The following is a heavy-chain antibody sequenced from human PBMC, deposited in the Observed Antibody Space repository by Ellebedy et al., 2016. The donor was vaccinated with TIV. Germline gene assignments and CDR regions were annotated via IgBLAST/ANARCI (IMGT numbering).Heavy chain of an antibody. CDR3: AKDVVAPGLAFDY. CDR2: LTNSGGSK. CDR1: GFTFSDYH. V-gene: IGHV3-11*01. Sequence: GESLKISCAASGFTFSDYHMSWFRQVPGKGLEWVSYLTNSGGSKDYADAVKGRFTISRDNTENSLYLQMNSLGAEDTAVYYCAKDVVAPGLAFDYWGQGTLVTVSS. D-gene: IGHD2-15*01. J-gene: IGHJ4*02.